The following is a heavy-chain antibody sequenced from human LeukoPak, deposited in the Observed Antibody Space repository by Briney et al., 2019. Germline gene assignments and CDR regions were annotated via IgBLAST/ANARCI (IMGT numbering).Heavy chain of an antibody. CDR1: GASMSSNY. CDR3: ASTRRAAVAGRFDS. V-gene: IGHV4-4*09. J-gene: IGHJ4*02. D-gene: IGHD6-19*01. Sequence: SETLSLTCDVSGASMSSNYWSWIRQPPGKGLEWIGYIYHSGNTNYSPSLESRVTMSVDESKNQFSLRVHFVSAADTAVYYCASTRRAAVAGRFDSWGQGTLVTVSS. CDR2: IYHSGNT.